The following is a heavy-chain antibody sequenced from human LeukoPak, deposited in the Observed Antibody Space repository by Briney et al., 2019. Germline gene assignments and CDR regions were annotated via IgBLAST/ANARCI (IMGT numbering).Heavy chain of an antibody. D-gene: IGHD3-3*01. CDR2: INTNSGGT. CDR1: GYTFTGYY. CDR3: ARVGTIFGVVIIWYFDL. V-gene: IGHV1-2*02. J-gene: IGHJ2*01. Sequence: ASVNVSCKASGYTFTGYYMHWVRQAPGQGLEWMGWINTNSGGTNYAQKFQGRVTMTRDTSISTAYMELSRLRSDDTAVYYCARVGTIFGVVIIWYFDLWGRGTLVTVSS.